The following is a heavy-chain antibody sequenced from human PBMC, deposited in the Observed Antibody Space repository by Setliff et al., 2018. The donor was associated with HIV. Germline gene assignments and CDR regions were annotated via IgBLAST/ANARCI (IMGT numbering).Heavy chain of an antibody. CDR1: GYMFIAYG. Sequence: ASVKVSCKTSGYMFIAYGRSWVRRAPGQGLEWMGWIGPYNGRTEYAQEFQGRVSLTIDTSASTAYMELRSLRADDTAVYYCARDGGGYNDAEAFDVWGQGTMVTVSS. CDR3: ARDGGGYNDAEAFDV. CDR2: IGPYNGRT. J-gene: IGHJ3*01. D-gene: IGHD3-22*01. V-gene: IGHV1-18*01.